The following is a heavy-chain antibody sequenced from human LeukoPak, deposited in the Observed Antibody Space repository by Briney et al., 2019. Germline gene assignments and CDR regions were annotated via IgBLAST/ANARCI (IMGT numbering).Heavy chain of an antibody. CDR3: VVNYDFWSGYYWKRMDV. Sequence: SETLSLTCAVYGGSFSGYYWSWIRQPPGKGLEWIGEINHSGSTNYNPSLKSRVTISVDTSKNQFSLKLSSVTAADTAVYYCVVNYDFWSGYYWKRMDVWGQGTTVTVSS. D-gene: IGHD3-3*01. CDR2: INHSGST. J-gene: IGHJ6*02. CDR1: GGSFSGYY. V-gene: IGHV4-34*01.